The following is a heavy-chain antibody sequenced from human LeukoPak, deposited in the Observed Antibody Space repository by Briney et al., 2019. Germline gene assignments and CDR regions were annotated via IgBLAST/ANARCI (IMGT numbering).Heavy chain of an antibody. CDR3: ARDLARTGDFDY. J-gene: IGHJ4*02. D-gene: IGHD5-12*01. CDR2: MNPNSGTT. CDR1: GYSFISYD. Sequence: GASVKVSCKASGYSFISYDINWVRQATGQGFEWLGWMNPNSGTTGYAQSFQGRVSMTRDTAISTAYLEPSNLRSDDTAVYFCARDLARTGDFDYWGQGTLVTVSS. V-gene: IGHV1-8*01.